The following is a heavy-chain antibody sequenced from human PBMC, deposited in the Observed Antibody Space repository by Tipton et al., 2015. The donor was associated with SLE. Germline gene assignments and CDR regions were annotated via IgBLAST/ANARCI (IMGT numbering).Heavy chain of an antibody. Sequence: SLRLSCAASGFTVSSNYMNWVRQAPGKGLEWVGFIRSKAYGGTTEYAASVKGRFTISRDDSKSIAYLQMNSLKTEDTAVYYCTRDLHYYGSGSTLGWGQGTLVTVSS. CDR3: TRDLHYYGSGSTLG. CDR2: IRSKAYGGTT. J-gene: IGHJ4*02. V-gene: IGHV3-49*04. CDR1: GFTVSSNY. D-gene: IGHD3-10*01.